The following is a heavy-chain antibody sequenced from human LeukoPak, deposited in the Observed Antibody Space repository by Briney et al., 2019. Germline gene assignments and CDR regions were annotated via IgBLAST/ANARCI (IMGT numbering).Heavy chain of an antibody. J-gene: IGHJ5*02. CDR1: GGTFSKYA. D-gene: IGHD6-19*01. Sequence: SVKVSCKASGGTFSKYAISWVRQAPGQGLEWMGGITPTYGLVHYAQKFQGRVTITADKSTSTAYMELSSLRSEDTAVYYCAIIIGYSSGWYWFDPWGQGTLVTVSS. CDR3: AIIIGYSSGWYWFDP. CDR2: ITPTYGLV. V-gene: IGHV1-69*10.